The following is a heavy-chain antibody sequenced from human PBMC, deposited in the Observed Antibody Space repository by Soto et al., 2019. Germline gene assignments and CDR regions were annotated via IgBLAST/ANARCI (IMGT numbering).Heavy chain of an antibody. J-gene: IGHJ4*02. CDR3: AHCTLHDYGDYDPGTSHVFDS. CDR2: IYGDNDK. CDR1: GFSLSSGVG. V-gene: IGHV2-5*02. Sequence: QITLKESGPSPVKPTQTLTVTCTFSGFSLSSGVGVAWIRQPPGKALEWLALIYGDNDKRYSPSLKTRFTITKDTSKNQVVLTMTNMDPVDTATYYCAHCTLHDYGDYDPGTSHVFDSWGQGTLVTVSS. D-gene: IGHD4-17*01.